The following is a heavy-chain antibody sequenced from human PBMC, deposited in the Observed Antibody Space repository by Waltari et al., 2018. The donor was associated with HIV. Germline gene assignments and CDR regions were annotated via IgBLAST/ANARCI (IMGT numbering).Heavy chain of an antibody. J-gene: IGHJ4*02. Sequence: EVRFVESGGGLVRPGGSLRLSCTTSSFTFDLYSLTWVRSAPGWGLAWFASISRTGLATCYADVVKSLFTVSRDNSMAMFPLHMTPLRVGDTAVYSCVTSGYNFVEYGHRLGFWGRG. CDR3: VTSGYNFVEYGHRLGF. CDR2: ISRTGLAT. D-gene: IGHD1-1*01. CDR1: SFTFDLYS. V-gene: IGHV3-23*04.